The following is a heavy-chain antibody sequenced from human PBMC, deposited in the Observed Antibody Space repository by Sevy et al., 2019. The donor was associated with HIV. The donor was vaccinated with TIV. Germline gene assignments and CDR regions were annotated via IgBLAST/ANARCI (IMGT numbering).Heavy chain of an antibody. CDR3: ATGYSYGDY. CDR1: GYIFTDYW. D-gene: IGHD5-18*01. V-gene: IGHV5-51*01. Sequence: GESLKISCKTSGYIFTDYWIGWVRQMPGKGLEWMAMIYPVNSDTRYSPSFQGQVTISADKSISTAYLKWSSLKASDTAMYYCATGYSYGDYWGQGTLVTVSS. J-gene: IGHJ4*02. CDR2: IYPVNSDT.